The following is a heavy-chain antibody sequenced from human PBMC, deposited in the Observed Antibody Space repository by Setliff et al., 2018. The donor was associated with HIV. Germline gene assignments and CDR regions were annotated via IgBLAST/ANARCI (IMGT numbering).Heavy chain of an antibody. J-gene: IGHJ3*02. D-gene: IGHD2-15*01. CDR1: GFTFGDYA. CDR3: TRAQCSADYCYLGAFDI. CDR2: IRSKAHGGPT. Sequence: PGGSLRLSCTASGFTFGDYALSWVRQVAGKGLEWVSFIRSKAHGGPTEYAASVKGGFTISRDDSKSIAYLQMNSLQTEDTAVYYCTRAQCSADYCYLGAFDIWGQGTMVTVSS. V-gene: IGHV3-49*04.